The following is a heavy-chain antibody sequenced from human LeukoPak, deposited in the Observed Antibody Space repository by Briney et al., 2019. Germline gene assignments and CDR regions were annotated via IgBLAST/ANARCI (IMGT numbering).Heavy chain of an antibody. J-gene: IGHJ4*02. CDR3: ARESDNSPFDY. V-gene: IGHV3-64*02. CDR2: ISSHGGST. CDR1: GFTFSRYA. Sequence: GGSLRLSCVASGFTFSRYAIHWVRKAPGKGLGYVSTISSHGGSTYYADSVKGRFTISRDTSKNTLYLQMGSLRAEDMAVYYCARESDNSPFDYWGQGTLVTVSS. D-gene: IGHD3-22*01.